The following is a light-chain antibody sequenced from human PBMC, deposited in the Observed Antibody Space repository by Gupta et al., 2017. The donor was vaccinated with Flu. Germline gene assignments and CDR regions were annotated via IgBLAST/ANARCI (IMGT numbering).Light chain of an antibody. CDR1: QSASSSY. Sequence: EIVLTQSPGTLSLSPGERATLSCRASQSASSSYLAWYQQKPGQAPRLLIYGASSRATGIPDRFSGSGSGTDFTLTISRLEPEDFAVYYCQQYGSSPPVTFGGGTKVEIK. CDR3: QQYGSSPPVT. J-gene: IGKJ4*01. CDR2: GAS. V-gene: IGKV3-20*01.